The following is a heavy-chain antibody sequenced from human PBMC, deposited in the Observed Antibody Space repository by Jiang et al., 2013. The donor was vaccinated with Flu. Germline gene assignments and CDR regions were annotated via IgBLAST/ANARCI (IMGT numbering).Heavy chain of an antibody. Sequence: GAEVKKPGASVKVSCKASGYTFTNYYMHWVRQAPGQGLEWMGIIYPSGGSTSYAQKFQGRVNMARDTSTSTVYMELSSLRSEDTAVYYCAREDEGFDPWGQGTLVTVSS. V-gene: IGHV1-46*01. J-gene: IGHJ5*02. CDR3: AREDEGFDP. CDR2: IYPSGGST. CDR1: GYTFTNYY.